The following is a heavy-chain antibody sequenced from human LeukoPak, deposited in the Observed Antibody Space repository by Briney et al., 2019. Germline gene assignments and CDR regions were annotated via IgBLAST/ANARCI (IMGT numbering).Heavy chain of an antibody. CDR2: IKQDGSEK. V-gene: IGHV3-7*04. D-gene: IGHD6-13*01. CDR1: GFTFSSYW. J-gene: IGHJ6*02. CDR3: ARDPYSSSWKGYYYYGMDV. Sequence: GGSLRLSRAASGFTFSSYWVSWVRQAPGKGLEWVANIKQDGSEKYYVDSVKGRFTISRDNAKNSLYLQMNSLRAEDTAVYYCARDPYSSSWKGYYYYGMDVWGQGTTVTVSS.